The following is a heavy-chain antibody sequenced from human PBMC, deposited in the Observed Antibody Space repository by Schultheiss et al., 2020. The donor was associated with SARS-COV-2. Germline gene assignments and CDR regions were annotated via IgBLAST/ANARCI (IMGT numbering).Heavy chain of an antibody. Sequence: GSLRLSCAASGFALSRYSMNWVRQAPGKGLEWVSYIYSSGSTKYYADSVKGRFTISRDNAKNSLYLQMNSLRAEDTAVYYCARAKYSSSYDYWGQGTLVTVSS. CDR2: IYSSGSTK. V-gene: IGHV3-48*04. CDR3: ARAKYSSSYDY. D-gene: IGHD6-13*01. J-gene: IGHJ4*02. CDR1: GFALSRYS.